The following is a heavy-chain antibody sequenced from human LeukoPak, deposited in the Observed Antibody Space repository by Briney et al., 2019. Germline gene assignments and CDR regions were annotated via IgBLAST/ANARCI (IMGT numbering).Heavy chain of an antibody. CDR2: IFSTGST. CDR1: GDSISNYF. Sequence: SETLSLTSTVSGDSISNYFWTWIRQPPGKGLEWIGYIFSTGSTNYNPSLEGRVTMSLDTSKSQFSLNLRSVTTADTAVYYCARDLLFRGVAPWGLGAQATVSS. V-gene: IGHV4-59*01. J-gene: IGHJ5*02. CDR3: ARDLLFRGVAP. D-gene: IGHD2-21*01.